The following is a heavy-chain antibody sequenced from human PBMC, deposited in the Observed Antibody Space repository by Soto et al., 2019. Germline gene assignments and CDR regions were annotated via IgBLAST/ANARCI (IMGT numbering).Heavy chain of an antibody. CDR2: INHSGST. Sequence: PSETLSLTCTVYGGSFSGYYWSWIRQPPGKGLEWIGEINHSGSTNYNPSLKSRVTISVDTSKNQFSLKLSSVTAADTAVYYCARGYKNWFDPWGQGTLVTVSS. D-gene: IGHD1-20*01. J-gene: IGHJ5*02. CDR1: GGSFSGYY. V-gene: IGHV4-34*01. CDR3: ARGYKNWFDP.